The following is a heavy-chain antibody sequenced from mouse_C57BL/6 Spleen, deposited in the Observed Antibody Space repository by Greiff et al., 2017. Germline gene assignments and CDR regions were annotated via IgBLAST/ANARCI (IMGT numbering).Heavy chain of an antibody. CDR2: IHPNSGST. CDR1: GYTFTSYW. Sequence: QVQLQQPGAELVKPGASVKLSCKASGYTFTSYWMHWVKQRPGQGLEWIGMIHPNSGSTNYNEKFKSKATLTVDKSSSTAYMQLSSLTSEDSAVXYCAREGAYYSNYDAMDYWGQGTSVTVSS. CDR3: AREGAYYSNYDAMDY. J-gene: IGHJ4*01. V-gene: IGHV1-64*01. D-gene: IGHD2-5*01.